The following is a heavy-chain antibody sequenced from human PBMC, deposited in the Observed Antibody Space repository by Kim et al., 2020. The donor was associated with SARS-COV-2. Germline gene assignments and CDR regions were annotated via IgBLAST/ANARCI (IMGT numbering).Heavy chain of an antibody. CDR3: ARARITMIVVVKYFDY. CDR1: GGSISSGGYY. V-gene: IGHV4-31*03. Sequence: SETLSLTCTVSGGSISSGGYYWSWIRQHPGKGLEWIGYIYYSGSTYYIPSLKSRVTISVDTSKNQFSLKLSSVTAADTAVYYCARARITMIVVVKYFDYWGQGTLVTVSS. D-gene: IGHD3-22*01. CDR2: IYYSGST. J-gene: IGHJ4*02.